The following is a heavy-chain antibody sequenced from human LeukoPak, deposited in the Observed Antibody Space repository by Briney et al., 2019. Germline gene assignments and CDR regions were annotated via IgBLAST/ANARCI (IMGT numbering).Heavy chain of an antibody. D-gene: IGHD2-8*02. Sequence: SETLSLTCTVSGDSFSTYYLHWIRQPPGKGLEWIGHVNYSGSSNYNPSLSSRVTISVDASKNQFSLKLTSVTAADTAVYYCARRRATAGSDKIGNWFDPWGQGTLVTVSS. CDR2: VNYSGSS. J-gene: IGHJ5*02. V-gene: IGHV4-59*08. CDR3: ARRRATAGSDKIGNWFDP. CDR1: GDSFSTYY.